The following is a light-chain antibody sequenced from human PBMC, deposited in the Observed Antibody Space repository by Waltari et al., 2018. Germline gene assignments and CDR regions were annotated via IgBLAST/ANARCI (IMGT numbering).Light chain of an antibody. V-gene: IGKV3-20*01. CDR1: QIVSSTY. CDR2: AAS. J-gene: IGKJ5*01. CDR3: QQYGDSPIT. Sequence: EIVLTQFPGTLSLSPGDRATLSCRASQIVSSTYLAWYQQKPGQAPRLLIFAASSRATGIPDRFSGSGSGTDFTLTISRLEPEDFAVYYCQQYGDSPITFGQGTRLEIK.